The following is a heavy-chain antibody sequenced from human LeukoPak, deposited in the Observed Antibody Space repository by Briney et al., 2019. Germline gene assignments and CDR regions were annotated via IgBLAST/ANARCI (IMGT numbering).Heavy chain of an antibody. CDR1: GGSISSYY. CDR3: ARGKSGSHQAADY. J-gene: IGHJ4*02. Sequence: SETLSLTCTVSGGSISSYYWSWIRQPPGKGLEWIGYTYYSGSTNYNPSLKSRVTISVDTSKNQFSLKLISVTAADTAVYYCARGKSGSHQAADYWGQGTLVTVSS. V-gene: IGHV4-59*01. D-gene: IGHD1-26*01. CDR2: TYYSGST.